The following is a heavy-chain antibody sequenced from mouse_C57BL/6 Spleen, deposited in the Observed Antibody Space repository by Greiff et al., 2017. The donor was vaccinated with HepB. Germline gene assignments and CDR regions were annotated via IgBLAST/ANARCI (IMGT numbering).Heavy chain of an antibody. CDR1: GYTFTSYW. V-gene: IGHV1-50*01. Sequence: QVQLQQPGAELVKPGASVKLSCKASGYTFTSYWMQWVKQRPGQGLEWIGEIDPSDSYTNYNQKFKGKATLTVDTSSSTAYMQLSSLTSEDSAVYYCARPDSSGPFAYWGQGTLVTVSA. D-gene: IGHD3-2*02. CDR2: IDPSDSYT. CDR3: ARPDSSGPFAY. J-gene: IGHJ3*01.